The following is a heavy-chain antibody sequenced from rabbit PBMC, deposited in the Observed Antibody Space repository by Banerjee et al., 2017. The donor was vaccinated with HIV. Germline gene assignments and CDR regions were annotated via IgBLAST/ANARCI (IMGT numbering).Heavy chain of an antibody. Sequence: QEQLVESGGGLVQPEGSLTLTCTVSGFSFSSNDMSWVRQAPGKGLEWIGFIGVDSSPYYASWAKGRFTISKTSSTTVTLQMTSLTAADTATYFCARTADNDGYGYFDLWGQGTLVTVS. CDR1: GFSFSSNDM. CDR3: ARTADNDGYGYFDL. D-gene: IGHD6-1*01. V-gene: IGHV1S45*01. CDR2: IGVDSSP. J-gene: IGHJ4*01.